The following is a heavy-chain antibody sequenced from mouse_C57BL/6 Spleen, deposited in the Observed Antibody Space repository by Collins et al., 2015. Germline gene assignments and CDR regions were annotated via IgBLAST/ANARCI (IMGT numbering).Heavy chain of an antibody. CDR2: IYPGSGNT. Sequence: QIQLQQSGPELVKPGASVKISCKASGYTFTDYYINWVKQKPGQGLEWIGWIYPGSGNTKYNEKFKGKATLTVDTSSSTAYMQLSSLTSEDTAVYFCARSIYYDYEAWFAYWGQGTLVTVSA. CDR1: GYTFTDYY. D-gene: IGHD2-4*01. J-gene: IGHJ3*01. V-gene: IGHV1-84*02. CDR3: ARSIYYDYEAWFAY.